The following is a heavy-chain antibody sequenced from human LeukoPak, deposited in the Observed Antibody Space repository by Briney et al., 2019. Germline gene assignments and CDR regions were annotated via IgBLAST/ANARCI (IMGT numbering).Heavy chain of an antibody. CDR1: GFSLNTSGVS. D-gene: IGHD3-22*01. CDR2: IYWNDDK. J-gene: IGHJ5*02. CDR3: AQGKYYYESSAGYNWFDP. Sequence: SGPTLVKPTQTLTLTCTFSGFSLNTSGVSVGWSRQPPGKALEWFALIYWNDDKHYSPSLKSRLTITKDSSKNQVVLTMTNMDPVDTATYYCAQGKYYYESSAGYNWFDPWGQGTLVTVSS. V-gene: IGHV2-5*01.